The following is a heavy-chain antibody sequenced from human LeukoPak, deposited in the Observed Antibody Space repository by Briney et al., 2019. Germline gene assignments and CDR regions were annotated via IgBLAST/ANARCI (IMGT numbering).Heavy chain of an antibody. J-gene: IGHJ6*04. D-gene: IGHD4-17*01. V-gene: IGHV3-23*01. CDR3: AKGDYGDYYYYGTDV. CDR2: ISGSGGST. Sequence: GGSLRLSCAASGFTFSSYAMSWVRQAPGKGLEWVSAISGSGGSTYYADSVKGRFTISRDNSKNTLYLQMNSLRAEDTAVYYCAKGDYGDYYYYGTDVWGKGTTVTVSS. CDR1: GFTFSSYA.